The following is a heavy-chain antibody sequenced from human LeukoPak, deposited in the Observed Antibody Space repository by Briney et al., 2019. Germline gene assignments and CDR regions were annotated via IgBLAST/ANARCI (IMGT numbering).Heavy chain of an antibody. Sequence: SETLSLTCAVYGGSFSGYYWSWIRQPPGKGLEWIGEINHSGSTNYNPSLKSRVTISVDTSKNQFSLKLSSVTAADTAVYYCARDFRVAGTRSYYFDYWGQGTLVTVSS. D-gene: IGHD6-19*01. V-gene: IGHV4-34*01. CDR2: INHSGST. CDR3: ARDFRVAGTRSYYFDY. CDR1: GGSFSGYY. J-gene: IGHJ4*02.